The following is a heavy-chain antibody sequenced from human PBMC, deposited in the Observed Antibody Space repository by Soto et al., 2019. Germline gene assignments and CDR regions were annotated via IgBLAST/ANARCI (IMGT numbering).Heavy chain of an antibody. V-gene: IGHV3-30-3*01. CDR3: ARGGSGRYEDVDY. CDR1: GFTSSSYV. J-gene: IGHJ4*02. CDR2: ISFDGSKK. Sequence: PGGSLRLSCEGSGFTSSSYVMHWVRQAPGKGLEWVALISFDGSKKNYADSVKGRFTISRDNAKNSMYLQMNSLRAEDTAVYYCARGGSGRYEDVDYWGQGTLVTVSS. D-gene: IGHD6-19*01.